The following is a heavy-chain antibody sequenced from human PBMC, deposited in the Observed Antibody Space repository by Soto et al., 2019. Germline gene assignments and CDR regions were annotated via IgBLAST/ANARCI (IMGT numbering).Heavy chain of an antibody. CDR2: ISDNGDTT. CDR3: AKGGGGGFYDYGMDV. D-gene: IGHD6-25*01. J-gene: IGHJ6*02. CDR1: GFTFSSHA. Sequence: PGGSLRLSCVASGFTFSSHAMSWVRQAPGKGLEWVSIISDNGDTTYYAESVKGRFTISRDNSKNTVYLQMNSLRAEDTAIYYCAKGGGGGFYDYGMDVWGQGTTVTVSS. V-gene: IGHV3-23*01.